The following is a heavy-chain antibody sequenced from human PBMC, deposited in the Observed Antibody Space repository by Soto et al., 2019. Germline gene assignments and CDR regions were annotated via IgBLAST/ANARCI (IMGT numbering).Heavy chain of an antibody. V-gene: IGHV1-18*01. Sequence: QVQLVQSGAEVKKPGASVKVSCKASGYTFTSYGISWVRQAPGQGLEWMVWISAYNGNTNYAQKFQGRVTMTTDTSTSTAHMELRSLRSDETAVYYCARGRITIFGVVRGVDYWGQGTLVTASS. J-gene: IGHJ4*02. CDR1: GYTFTSYG. CDR2: ISAYNGNT. D-gene: IGHD3-3*01. CDR3: ARGRITIFGVVRGVDY.